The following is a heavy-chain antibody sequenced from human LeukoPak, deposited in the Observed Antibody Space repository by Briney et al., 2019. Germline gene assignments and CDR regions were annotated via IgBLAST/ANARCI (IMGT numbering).Heavy chain of an antibody. V-gene: IGHV1-46*01. J-gene: IGHJ4*02. D-gene: IGHD1-26*01. Sequence: ASVKVSCKASGYTFTSYYMHWVRQAPGQGLEWMGIINPSGGSTSYAQKFQGRVTMTRDTSTSTVYMELRSLRSDDTAVYYCAREPVGLIRLDYWGQGTLVTVSS. CDR2: INPSGGST. CDR3: AREPVGLIRLDY. CDR1: GYTFTSYY.